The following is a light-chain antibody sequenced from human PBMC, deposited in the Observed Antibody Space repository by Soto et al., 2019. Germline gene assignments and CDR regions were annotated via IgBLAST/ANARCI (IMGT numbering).Light chain of an antibody. Sequence: IVLTQSSGTLSLSPGERATLSCRVSKSVISNSLAGYQQKPGKAPRLLIYGASNMATGIPDRFSGSGSGTEFTLTISSLQPDDFATYYCQHYNRYSEAFGQGTKVDIK. CDR2: GAS. V-gene: IGKV3-20*01. J-gene: IGKJ1*01. CDR1: KSVISNS. CDR3: QHYNRYSEA.